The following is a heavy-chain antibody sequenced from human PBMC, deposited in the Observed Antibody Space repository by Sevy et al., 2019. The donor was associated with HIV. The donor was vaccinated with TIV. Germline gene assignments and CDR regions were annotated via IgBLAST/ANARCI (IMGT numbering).Heavy chain of an antibody. J-gene: IGHJ4*02. CDR1: GYTFTGYY. D-gene: IGHD5-12*01. Sequence: ASVKVSCKASGYTFTGYYMHWVRQTPGQGLEWVGWINTLSGGTNYAQKFQGRATMTRDTSISTAYMEVTRLRSDDTAVFYCARGFSGYDLFPSGFDYWGQGTLVTYSS. CDR3: ARGFSGYDLFPSGFDY. CDR2: INTLSGGT. V-gene: IGHV1-2*02.